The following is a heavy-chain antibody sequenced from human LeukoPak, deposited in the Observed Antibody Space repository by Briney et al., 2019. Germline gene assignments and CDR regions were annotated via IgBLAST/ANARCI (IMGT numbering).Heavy chain of an antibody. V-gene: IGHV3-30*04. CDR1: GFTFSSYA. D-gene: IGHD1-7*01. CDR2: ISYDGSNK. CDR3: ARETSGLTGTKIYYYYYYMDV. Sequence: PGGSLRLSCAASGFTFSSYAMHWVRQAPGKGLEWVAVISYDGSNKYYADSVKGRFTISRDNSKNTLYLQMNSLRAEDTAVYYCARETSGLTGTKIYYYYYYMDVWGKGTTVTVSS. J-gene: IGHJ6*03.